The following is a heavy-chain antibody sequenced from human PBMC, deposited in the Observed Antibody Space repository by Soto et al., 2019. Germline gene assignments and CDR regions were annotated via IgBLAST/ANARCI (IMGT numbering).Heavy chain of an antibody. D-gene: IGHD3-9*01. Sequence: ASVKVSCKASGYTFTSYGISWVRQAPGQGLEWMGWISAYNGNTNYAQKLQGRVTMTTDTSTSTAYMELRSLRSDDTAVYYCARDPYDILTGPMDVWGQGTTVTVSS. CDR2: ISAYNGNT. CDR3: ARDPYDILTGPMDV. CDR1: GYTFTSYG. J-gene: IGHJ6*02. V-gene: IGHV1-18*01.